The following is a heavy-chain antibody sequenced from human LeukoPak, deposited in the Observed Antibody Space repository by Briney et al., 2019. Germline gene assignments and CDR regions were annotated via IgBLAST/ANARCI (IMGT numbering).Heavy chain of an antibody. CDR1: GYTSTGHY. V-gene: IGHV1-2*06. CDR2: INPNSGGT. Sequence: ASIKVSWKASGYTSTGHYIPRVRQAPGPGPELIGPINPNSGGTNYAQKFQGRVTMTRDTSISTAYMELSRLRSDDTAVYYCARAGVGVRFLEWLHDYWGQGTLVTVSS. J-gene: IGHJ4*02. D-gene: IGHD3-3*01. CDR3: ARAGVGVRFLEWLHDY.